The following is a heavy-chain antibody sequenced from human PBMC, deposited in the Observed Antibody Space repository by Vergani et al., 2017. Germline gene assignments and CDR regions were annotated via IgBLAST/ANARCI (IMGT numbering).Heavy chain of an antibody. CDR3: AKEGYGDYFVHAFDI. D-gene: IGHD4-17*01. CDR1: GFTFSSYA. CDR2: ISYDGSNK. Sequence: QVQLVESGGGVVQPGRSLRLSCAASGFTFSSYAMHWVRQAPGKGLEWVAVISYDGSNKYYADSVKGRFTISRDNSKNTLYLQMNSLRAEDTAVYYCAKEGYGDYFVHAFDIWGQGTMVTVSS. J-gene: IGHJ3*02. V-gene: IGHV3-30-3*01.